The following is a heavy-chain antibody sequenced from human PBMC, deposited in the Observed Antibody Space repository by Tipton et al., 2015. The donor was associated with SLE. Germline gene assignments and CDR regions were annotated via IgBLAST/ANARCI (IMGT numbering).Heavy chain of an antibody. V-gene: IGHV4-31*03. D-gene: IGHD3-10*01. CDR3: ARGKRIWFGEFFDY. CDR2: IYYSGDT. Sequence: TLSLTCTVSGGSISWGGYYWSWIRQHPGKGLEWIGYIYYSGDTYYNTSLKSRLTISVDTSENQFSLRLNSVTAADTAVYFCARGKRIWFGEFFDYWGQGILVTVSS. J-gene: IGHJ4*02. CDR1: GGSISWGGYY.